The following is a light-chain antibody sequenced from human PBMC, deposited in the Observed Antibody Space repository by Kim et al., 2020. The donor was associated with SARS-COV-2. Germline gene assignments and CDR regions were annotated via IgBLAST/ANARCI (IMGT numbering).Light chain of an antibody. CDR3: SSYAGSSSLL. CDR1: SSDVGGYNY. V-gene: IGLV2-11*01. CDR2: AVT. J-gene: IGLJ3*02. Sequence: GQAVTISCTGTSSDVGGYNYVSWYQLHPGKAPKLMIYAVTERPSGVPDRFSGSKSGNTAFLTISGLQAEDEADYYCSSYAGSSSLLFGGGTQLTVL.